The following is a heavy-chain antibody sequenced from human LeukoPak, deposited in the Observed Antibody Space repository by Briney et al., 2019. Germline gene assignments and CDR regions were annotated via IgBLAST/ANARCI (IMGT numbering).Heavy chain of an antibody. CDR2: IYYSGST. J-gene: IGHJ4*02. CDR1: GGSISSYY. CDR3: ARAEYDFWSGYPYYFDY. Sequence: SETLSLTCTVSGGSISSYYWSWIRQPPGKGLEWIGYIYYSGSTNYNPSLKSRVTISVGTSKNQFSLKLSSVTAADTAVYYCARAEYDFWSGYPYYFDYWGQGTLVTVSS. V-gene: IGHV4-59*01. D-gene: IGHD3-3*01.